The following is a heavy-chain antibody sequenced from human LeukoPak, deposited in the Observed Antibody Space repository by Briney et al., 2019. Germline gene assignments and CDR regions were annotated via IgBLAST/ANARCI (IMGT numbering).Heavy chain of an antibody. J-gene: IGHJ4*02. CDR3: AKGVVVVPAAGHYFDY. Sequence: GGSLRLSCAASGFTFSSYAMSWVRQTPGKGLEWVSSISGNSGSTHYADSVKGRVTISRDNSKNTLYLQMNSLRAEDTAVYYCAKGVVVVPAAGHYFDYWGQGTLVTVSS. CDR1: GFTFSSYA. V-gene: IGHV3-23*01. CDR2: ISGNSGST. D-gene: IGHD2-2*01.